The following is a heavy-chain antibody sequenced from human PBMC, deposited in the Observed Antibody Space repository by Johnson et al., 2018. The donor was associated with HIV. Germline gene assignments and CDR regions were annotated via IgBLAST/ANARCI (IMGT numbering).Heavy chain of an antibody. V-gene: IGHV3-20*04. CDR2: INWNGGST. Sequence: EVQLVESGGGVVRPGGSLRLSCAASGFTFDDNGMSWVRPAPGKGLEWVSGINWNGGSTGYADSVKGRFNISRDNSKNALYLQMSSLRPEDTAVYYCAKPPSMGADAFDIWGQGAMVTVSS. CDR3: AKPPSMGADAFDI. CDR1: GFTFDDNG. D-gene: IGHD3-16*01. J-gene: IGHJ3*02.